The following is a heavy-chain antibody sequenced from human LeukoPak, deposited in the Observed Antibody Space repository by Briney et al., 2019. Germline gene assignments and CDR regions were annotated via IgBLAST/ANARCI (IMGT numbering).Heavy chain of an antibody. V-gene: IGHV3-48*03. CDR2: ISSSGSTI. J-gene: IGHJ6*03. CDR3: AKDRCSNGIGCLYYYMDV. CDR1: GFTFSSYE. Sequence: GGSLRLSCAASGFTFSSYEMNWVRQAPGKGLEWVSYISSSGSTIYYADSVKGRFTISRDNAKNSLYLQMNSLRAEDTAVYYCAKDRCSNGIGCLYYYMDVWGKGTTVTISS. D-gene: IGHD2-8*01.